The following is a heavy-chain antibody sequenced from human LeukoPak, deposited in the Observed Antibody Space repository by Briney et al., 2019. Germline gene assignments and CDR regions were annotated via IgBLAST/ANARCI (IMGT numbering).Heavy chain of an antibody. CDR2: IHTSGST. Sequence: PSETLSLTCTVSGGSISTYYWSWIRQPAGKGLEWIGRIHTSGSTNYNPSLKSRVTISVDTSKNQLSLKLSSVTAADTAVYYCARHNDFGVPAAHFDYWGQGTLVTVSS. CDR1: GGSISTYY. J-gene: IGHJ4*02. D-gene: IGHD2-2*01. V-gene: IGHV4-4*07. CDR3: ARHNDFGVPAAHFDY.